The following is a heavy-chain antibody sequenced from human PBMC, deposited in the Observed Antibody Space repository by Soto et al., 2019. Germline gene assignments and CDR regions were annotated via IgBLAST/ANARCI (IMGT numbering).Heavy chain of an antibody. J-gene: IGHJ5*02. D-gene: IGHD4-17*01. Sequence: QVQLVQSGAEVKKPGASVKVSCKASGYTFTSYAMHWVRQAPGQRLEWMGWINAGNGNTKYSQKFQGRVTITRDTAASTAYMELSSLRSEDTAVDYCAREFAPNGAHHWGQGTLVTVSS. V-gene: IGHV1-3*01. CDR3: AREFAPNGAHH. CDR1: GYTFTSYA. CDR2: INAGNGNT.